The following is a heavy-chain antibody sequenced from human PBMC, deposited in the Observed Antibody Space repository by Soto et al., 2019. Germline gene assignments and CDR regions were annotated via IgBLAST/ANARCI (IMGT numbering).Heavy chain of an antibody. J-gene: IGHJ5*02. V-gene: IGHV4-59*01. CDR3: ARQVGPILTSLVWFDP. CDR2: IYYSGST. D-gene: IGHD3-9*01. CDR1: GGSISSYY. Sequence: KPSETLSLTCTVSGGSISSYYWSWIRQPPGKGLEWIGYIYYSGSTNYNPSLKSRVTISVDTSKNQFSLKLSSVTAADTAVYYCARQVGPILTSLVWFDPWGQGTLVTVS.